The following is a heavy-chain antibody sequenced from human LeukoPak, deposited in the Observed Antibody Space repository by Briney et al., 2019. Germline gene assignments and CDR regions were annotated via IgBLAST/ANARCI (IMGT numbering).Heavy chain of an antibody. CDR1: GGTFSSYA. Sequence: SVKVSCKASGGTFSSYAISWVRQAPGQGLEWMGRIIPILGIANYAQKFQGRVTITADKSTSTAYMELSSLRSEDTAMYYCARGLVGGENRDYWGQGTLVTVSS. D-gene: IGHD1-26*01. CDR3: ARGLVGGENRDY. CDR2: IIPILGIA. J-gene: IGHJ4*02. V-gene: IGHV1-69*04.